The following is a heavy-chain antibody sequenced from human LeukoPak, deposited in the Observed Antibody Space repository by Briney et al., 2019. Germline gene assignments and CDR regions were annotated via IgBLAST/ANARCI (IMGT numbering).Heavy chain of an antibody. CDR1: GGSISSHY. CDR2: IRYSGSA. J-gene: IGHJ4*02. Sequence: SETLSLTCTVSGGSISSHYWSWIRKPPGKGLEWIGYIRYSGSAKYNPSLKSRVTISVDTSKNQFSLSLTSVTAADTAVYYCGRHSGNYLIYFDYWGQGTLVTVSS. CDR3: GRHSGNYLIYFDY. V-gene: IGHV4-59*08. D-gene: IGHD3-22*01.